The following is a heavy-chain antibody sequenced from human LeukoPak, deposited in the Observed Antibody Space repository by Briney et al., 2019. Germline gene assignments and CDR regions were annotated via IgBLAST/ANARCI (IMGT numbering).Heavy chain of an antibody. V-gene: IGHV3-21*01. CDR1: GFTFSSCS. D-gene: IGHD6-13*01. CDR3: AREIRKQQLVVDY. CDR2: ISSSSSYI. J-gene: IGHJ4*02. Sequence: GGSLRLSCAASGFTFSSCSMNWVRQAPGKGLEWVSSISSSSSYIYYADSVKGRFTISRDNAKNSLYLQMNSLRAEDTAVYYCAREIRKQQLVVDYWGQGTLVTVSS.